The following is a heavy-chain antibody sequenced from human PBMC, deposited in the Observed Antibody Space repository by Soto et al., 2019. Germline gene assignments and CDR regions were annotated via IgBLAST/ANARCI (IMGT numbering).Heavy chain of an antibody. Sequence: GGSLILSCASSGFTFSCYVKIWVRPAPEKGLERASGIGGSGSSTYYEDSVKGRITISRDNSKNTLYLQMNSLRADDTAVYYCSYSRGNCSGNGCVDYYYYMDVWGKGTTVTVSS. CDR3: SYSRGNCSGNGCVDYYYYMDV. D-gene: IGHD2-15*01. J-gene: IGHJ6*03. CDR2: IGGSGSST. V-gene: IGHV3-23*01. CDR1: GFTFSCYV.